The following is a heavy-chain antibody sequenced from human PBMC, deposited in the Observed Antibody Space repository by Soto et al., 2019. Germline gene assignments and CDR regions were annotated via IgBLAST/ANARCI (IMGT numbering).Heavy chain of an antibody. CDR3: ARSSSGWAHYFDY. J-gene: IGHJ4*02. CDR1: GFTFSSYS. V-gene: IGHV3-48*01. Sequence: ESGGGLVRPGGSLRLSCAASGFTFSSYSMNWVRQAPGKGLEWVSYISSSSGTTYHADSVKGRFTISRDNAKNSLYLQMNSLRAEDTAVYYCARSSSGWAHYFDYWGQGTLVTVSS. D-gene: IGHD6-19*01. CDR2: ISSSSGTT.